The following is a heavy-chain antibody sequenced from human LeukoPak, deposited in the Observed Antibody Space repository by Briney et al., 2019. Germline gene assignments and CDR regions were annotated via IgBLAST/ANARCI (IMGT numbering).Heavy chain of an antibody. D-gene: IGHD5-12*01. V-gene: IGHV1-18*01. Sequence: ASVKVSCKTSGYSFNSYGISWVRQAPGQGLEWMGWISASNGIIKNAQKFQGRVTMTTDSSTSTAYMDLRSLRSDDTAVYYCVRDPGELIVATTFDYWGQGTLVTVSS. CDR3: VRDPGELIVATTFDY. CDR2: ISASNGII. CDR1: GYSFNSYG. J-gene: IGHJ4*02.